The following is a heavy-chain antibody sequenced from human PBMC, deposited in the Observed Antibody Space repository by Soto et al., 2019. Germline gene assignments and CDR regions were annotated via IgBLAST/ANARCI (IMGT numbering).Heavy chain of an antibody. CDR2: INPSAGGT. CDR3: ARDSTLAY. J-gene: IGHJ4*02. Sequence: ASVKVSCKASGYTFTNYYMHWVRQAPGQGLEWMGIINPSAGGTSYAPKFQARVTMTRDTSTSTVHMELSSLRPDDTAAYYCARDSTLAYWGQGTLVTVSS. V-gene: IGHV1-46*01. CDR1: GYTFTNYY.